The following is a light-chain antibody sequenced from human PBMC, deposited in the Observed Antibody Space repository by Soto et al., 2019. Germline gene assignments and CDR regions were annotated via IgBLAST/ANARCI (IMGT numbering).Light chain of an antibody. CDR3: CSYAASSALWV. J-gene: IGLJ3*02. V-gene: IGLV2-14*03. CDR2: EVS. CDR1: SSDVGAYNY. Sequence: QSVLTQPASVSGSPGQSITISCTGTSSDVGAYNYVSWYQQHPGKAPKLIIYEVSDRPSGVSNRFSGSKSGNTASLTISGLQAEDEANYYCCSYAASSALWVFGGGTKLTVL.